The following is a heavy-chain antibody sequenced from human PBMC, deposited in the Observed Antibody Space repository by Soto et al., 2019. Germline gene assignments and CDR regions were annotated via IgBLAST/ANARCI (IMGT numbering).Heavy chain of an antibody. V-gene: IGHV4-34*01. CDR2: INHSGST. D-gene: IGHD3-10*01. Sequence: QVQLQQWGAGLLKPSETLSLTCAVYGGSFSGYYWSWIRQPPGKGLEWIGEINHSGSTNYNPSLKSRVTISVDTSKNQFSLKLSSVTAADTAVYYCARTPGGGYGSPPYYWGQGTLVTVSS. J-gene: IGHJ4*02. CDR1: GGSFSGYY. CDR3: ARTPGGGYGSPPYY.